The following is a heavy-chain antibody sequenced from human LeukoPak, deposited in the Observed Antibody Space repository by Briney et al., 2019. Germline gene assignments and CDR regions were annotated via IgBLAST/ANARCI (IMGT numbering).Heavy chain of an antibody. V-gene: IGHV1-2*02. D-gene: IGHD6-19*01. CDR2: INPNSGGT. CDR3: AITAVAGTLGFDY. CDR1: GYTFTGYY. Sequence: ASVKVSCKASGYTFTGYYMHWVRQAPGQGLEWMGWINPNSGGTKYAQKFQGRVTMTRDTSISTAYMELSRLRSDDTAVYYCAITAVAGTLGFDYWGQGTLVTVSS. J-gene: IGHJ4*02.